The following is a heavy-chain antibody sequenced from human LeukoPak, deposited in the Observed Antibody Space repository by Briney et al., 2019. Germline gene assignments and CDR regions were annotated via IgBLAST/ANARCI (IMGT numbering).Heavy chain of an antibody. CDR3: ATDRWNLYYFDY. J-gene: IGHJ4*02. CDR1: GYTLTELS. D-gene: IGHD1-1*01. CDR2: FDPEDGET. Sequence: ASLKLSCKVSGYTLTELSMRWVRQAPGKGLEWMGGFDPEDGETIYAQKFQGRVTMTEDTSTDTAYMELSSLTSEDTAVYYCATDRWNLYYFDYWGQGTLVTVSS. V-gene: IGHV1-24*01.